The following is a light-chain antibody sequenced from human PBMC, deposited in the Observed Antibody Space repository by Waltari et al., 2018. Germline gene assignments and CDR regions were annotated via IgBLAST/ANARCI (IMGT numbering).Light chain of an antibody. Sequence: VILTQSPATLSFYTEERATPSCRASQSVSSYLAWYQQKPGQAPRLLIHSASSRATGIPDRFSGSGSGTEFTLTISSLEPEDVGVYHCYQHSSGYPTFGGGTKVEIK. CDR3: YQHSSGYPT. V-gene: IGKV3D-11*02. CDR2: SAS. CDR1: QSVSSY. J-gene: IGKJ4*01.